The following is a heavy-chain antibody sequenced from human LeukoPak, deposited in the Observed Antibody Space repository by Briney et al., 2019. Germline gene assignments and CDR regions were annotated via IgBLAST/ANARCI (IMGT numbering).Heavy chain of an antibody. CDR1: GFTLSSYA. J-gene: IGHJ5*02. D-gene: IGHD4-23*01. CDR3: ARDRNYGGNSTGFDP. Sequence: GRSLRLSCAASGFTLSSYAMHWVRQAPGKGLEWVAVISYDGSNKYYADSVKGRFTISRDNSKNTLYLQMNSLRAEDTAVYYCARDRNYGGNSTGFDPWGQGTLVTVSS. CDR2: ISYDGSNK. V-gene: IGHV3-30-3*01.